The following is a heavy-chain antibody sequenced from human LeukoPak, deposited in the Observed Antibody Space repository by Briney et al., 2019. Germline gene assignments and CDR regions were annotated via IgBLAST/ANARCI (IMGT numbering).Heavy chain of an antibody. CDR3: ARHGGYGFDS. J-gene: IGHJ4*02. CDR2: ISPSGGT. CDR1: GGSLSGFY. V-gene: IGHV4-34*01. Sequence: SETLSLTCGFDGGSLSGFYWSWIRQPPGKGLEWIGQISPSGGTIYNPSLESRVTISLDTSKKHFSLKVNSVTAADTAVYYCARHGGYGFDSWGQGTLVAVSS. D-gene: IGHD3-16*01.